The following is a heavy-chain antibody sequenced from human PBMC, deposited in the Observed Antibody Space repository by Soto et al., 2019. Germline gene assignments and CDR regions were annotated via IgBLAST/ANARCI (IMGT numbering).Heavy chain of an antibody. D-gene: IGHD1-1*01. Sequence: QLQLQESGPGLVKPSETLSLTCTVSGGSISSSSYHWDWIRQPPGKGLEWIGNIYYSGSTSYNPSLKSRVTISVDTSKNQFSLKLSSVTAADTAVYYCARRNGWFDPWGQGTLVTVSS. CDR1: GGSISSSSYH. CDR3: ARRNGWFDP. J-gene: IGHJ5*02. CDR2: IYYSGST. V-gene: IGHV4-39*01.